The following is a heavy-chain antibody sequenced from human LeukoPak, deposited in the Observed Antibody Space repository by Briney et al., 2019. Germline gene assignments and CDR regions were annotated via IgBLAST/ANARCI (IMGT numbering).Heavy chain of an antibody. CDR1: GGSISGYY. J-gene: IGHJ3*02. CDR2: IYTSGST. Sequence: SETLSLTCTVSGGSISGYYWSWIRQPAGKGLEWIGRIYTSGSTNYNPSLKSRVTMSVDTSKNQFSLKLSSVTAADTAVYYCASRPRGYSYGLSAFDIWGQGTMVTVSS. V-gene: IGHV4-4*07. CDR3: ASRPRGYSYGLSAFDI. D-gene: IGHD5-18*01.